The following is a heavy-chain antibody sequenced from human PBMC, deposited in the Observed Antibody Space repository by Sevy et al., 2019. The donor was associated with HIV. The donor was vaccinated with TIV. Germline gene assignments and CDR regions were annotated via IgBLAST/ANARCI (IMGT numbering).Heavy chain of an antibody. D-gene: IGHD3-22*01. J-gene: IGHJ3*02. CDR1: GGTFSSYA. Sequence: ASEKVSCKASGGTFSSYAISWVRQAPGQGLEWMGGIIPIFGTANYAQKFQGRVTITADESTSTAYMELSSLRSEDTAVYYCARSRNYYSSLDAFDIWGQGTMVTVSS. V-gene: IGHV1-69*13. CDR3: ARSRNYYSSLDAFDI. CDR2: IIPIFGTA.